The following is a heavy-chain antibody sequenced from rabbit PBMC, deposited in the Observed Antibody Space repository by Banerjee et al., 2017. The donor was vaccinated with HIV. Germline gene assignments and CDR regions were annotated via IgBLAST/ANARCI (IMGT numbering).Heavy chain of an antibody. J-gene: IGHJ4*01. Sequence: QSLEESGGGLVKPEGSLTLTCTASGFSFSSSYYMCWVRQAPGKGLEWIGCIYIGSGRTYYASWAKGRFTISKTSSTTVTLQMTSLTAADTATYFCARSYVDGGGYHDLWGQGTLVTVS. CDR1: GFSFSSSYY. CDR3: ARSYVDGGGYHDL. D-gene: IGHD1-1*01. V-gene: IGHV1S40*01. CDR2: IYIGSGRT.